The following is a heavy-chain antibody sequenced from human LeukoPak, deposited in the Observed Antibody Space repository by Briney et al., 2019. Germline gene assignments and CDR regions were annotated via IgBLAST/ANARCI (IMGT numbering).Heavy chain of an antibody. CDR3: ARARYSFDLDY. CDR1: GGSINSYY. J-gene: IGHJ4*02. CDR2: IYYSGST. V-gene: IGHV4-59*12. Sequence: SETLSLTCTVSGGSINSYYWSWIRQPPGKGLEWIGYIYYSGSTNYNPSLKSRVTISVDTSKNQFSLRLSSVTPEDTAVYYCARARYSFDLDYWGQGTLVTVSS. D-gene: IGHD5-18*01.